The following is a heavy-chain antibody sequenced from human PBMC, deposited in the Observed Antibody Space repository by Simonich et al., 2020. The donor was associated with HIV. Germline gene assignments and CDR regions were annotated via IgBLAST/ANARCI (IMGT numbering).Heavy chain of an antibody. V-gene: IGHV4-34*01. CDR2: VSRRGST. CDR1: GGSFSGYY. Sequence: QVKLQQWGAGLLKPSETLSLTCAVYGGSFSGYYWSWIRQSPGKGLECIGEVSRRGSTTSNPSLKSRVTISVDTSKNQFSLKLNSVTAADAAVYYCARRTTAYYDFWSSFYFDFWGQGTLVTVSS. J-gene: IGHJ4*02. D-gene: IGHD3-3*01. CDR3: ARRTTAYYDFWSSFYFDF.